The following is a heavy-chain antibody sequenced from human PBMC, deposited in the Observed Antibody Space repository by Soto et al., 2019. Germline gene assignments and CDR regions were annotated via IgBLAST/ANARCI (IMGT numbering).Heavy chain of an antibody. CDR3: ARDAVPYCSSSSCYPY. D-gene: IGHD2-2*01. Sequence: VGSLRLSCVASGFTFSSYWMSWVRQAPGKGLEWLASIKQDGSGKYYVDSVKGRFTISRDNAKNSLYLQMNTLRAEDTAVYYCARDAVPYCSSSSCYPYWGQGTLVTVSS. V-gene: IGHV3-7*01. CDR1: GFTFSSYW. CDR2: IKQDGSGK. J-gene: IGHJ4*02.